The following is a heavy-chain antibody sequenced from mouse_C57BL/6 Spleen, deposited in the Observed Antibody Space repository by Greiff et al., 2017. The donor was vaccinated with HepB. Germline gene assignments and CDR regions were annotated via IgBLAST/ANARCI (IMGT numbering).Heavy chain of an antibody. J-gene: IGHJ3*01. V-gene: IGHV6-3*01. CDR2: IRLKSDNYAT. CDR1: GFTFSNYW. CDR3: TLYYSNYSAWFAY. D-gene: IGHD2-5*01. Sequence: DVKLQESGGGLVQPGGSMKLSCVASGFTFSNYWMNWVRQSPEKGLEWVAQIRLKSDNYATHYAESVKGRFTISRDDSKSSVYLQMNNLRAEDTGIYYCTLYYSNYSAWFAYWGQGTLVTVSA.